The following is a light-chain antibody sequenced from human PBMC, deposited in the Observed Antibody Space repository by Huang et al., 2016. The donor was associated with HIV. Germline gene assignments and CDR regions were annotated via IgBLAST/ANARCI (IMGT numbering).Light chain of an antibody. J-gene: IGKJ1*01. CDR2: WAS. CDR1: QHVGSS. Sequence: DIVMTQSPDSLAVSLGERATINCKPSQHVGSSFAWYQQKPGQSPKLLIYWASTRAFGVRDRFSGSGSGTDFTLTISSLQAADVAVYNCQQHYSSPWTFGQGTKVEIK. CDR3: QQHYSSPWT. V-gene: IGKV4-1*01.